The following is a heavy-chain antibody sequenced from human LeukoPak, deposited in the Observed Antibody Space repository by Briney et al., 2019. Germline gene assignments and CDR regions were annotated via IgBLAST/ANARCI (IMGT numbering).Heavy chain of an antibody. V-gene: IGHV1-69*13. CDR3: ARIRSPHDSSEGQPYYFYYGMDV. CDR1: GGTFTSYA. J-gene: IGHJ6*02. D-gene: IGHD3-22*01. Sequence: SVKVSCKASGGTFTSYAISWVRQAPGQGLEWMGGIIPLFDTASYAQKFQGRVTITADESTNTAYMELSSLRSEDTAVYYCARIRSPHDSSEGQPYYFYYGMDVWGQGTTVTVSS. CDR2: IIPLFDTA.